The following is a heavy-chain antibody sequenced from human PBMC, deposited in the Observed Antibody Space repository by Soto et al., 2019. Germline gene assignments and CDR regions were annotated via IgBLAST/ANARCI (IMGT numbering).Heavy chain of an antibody. CDR2: IFYSGST. V-gene: IGHV4-59*01. CDR3: AKDSGYNYGYFRWFDP. J-gene: IGHJ5*02. Sequence: PSETLSLTCTVSGDSISSYYWSWIRQPPGRGLEWIGHIFYSGSTNYNPALKSRVTISVDTSKSQFSLKLSSVTAADTAVYYCAKDSGYNYGYFRWFDPWGQGTPVTVSS. D-gene: IGHD5-18*01. CDR1: GDSISSYY.